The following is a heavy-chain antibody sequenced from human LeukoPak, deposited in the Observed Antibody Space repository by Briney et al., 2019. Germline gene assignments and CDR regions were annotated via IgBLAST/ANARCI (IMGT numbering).Heavy chain of an antibody. Sequence: PSGTLSLTCAVSGGSISSSNWWSWVRQPPGKGLEWIGSIYYSGSTYYNPSLKSRVTISVDTSKNQFSLKLSSVTAADTAVYYCARQGYYYDGSGYLADAFDIWGQGTMVTVSS. CDR2: IYYSGST. V-gene: IGHV4-4*02. D-gene: IGHD3-22*01. CDR1: GGSISSSNW. J-gene: IGHJ3*02. CDR3: ARQGYYYDGSGYLADAFDI.